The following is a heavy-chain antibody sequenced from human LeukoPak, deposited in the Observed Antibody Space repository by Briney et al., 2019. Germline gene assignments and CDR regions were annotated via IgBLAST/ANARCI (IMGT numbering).Heavy chain of an antibody. J-gene: IGHJ4*02. V-gene: IGHV6-1*01. CDR1: GDSVSANNAA. D-gene: IGHD6-19*01. CDR2: TYYRSKWYS. Sequence: SQTLSLTCAISGDSVSANNAAWSWIRQSPSRGLEWLGRTYYRSKWYSDYAVSVRRRIIINPDTSKNQFSLQLSPVTPDDTAVYYCVRYTGWFYFDYWGQGSLVTVSS. CDR3: VRYTGWFYFDY.